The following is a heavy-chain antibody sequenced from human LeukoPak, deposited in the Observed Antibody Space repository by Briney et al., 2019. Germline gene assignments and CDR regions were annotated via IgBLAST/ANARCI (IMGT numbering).Heavy chain of an antibody. V-gene: IGHV3-48*01. CDR1: GFTFSSYS. CDR2: ISSSSSTI. J-gene: IGHJ4*02. Sequence: GGSLRLSCAASGFTFSSYSMNWVRQAPGKGLEWVSYISSSSSTIYYADSVKGRFTISRDNAKKSLYLQMNSLRAEDTAVYYCARDDQRRDYWGQGTLVTVSS. CDR3: ARDDQRRDY.